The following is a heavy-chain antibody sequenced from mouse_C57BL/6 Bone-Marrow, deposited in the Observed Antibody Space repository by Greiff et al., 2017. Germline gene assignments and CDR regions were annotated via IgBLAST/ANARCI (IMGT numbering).Heavy chain of an antibody. CDR2: ISNGGGST. J-gene: IGHJ3*01. V-gene: IGHV5-12*01. CDR3: ARRGYYSNYGFAY. Sequence: DVKLVESGGGLVQPGGSLKLSCAASGFTFSDYYMYWVRQTPEKRLEWVAYISNGGGSTYYPDTVKGRFTISRDNAKNTLYLQMSRLKSEDTAMYYCARRGYYSNYGFAYWGQGTLVTVSA. D-gene: IGHD2-5*01. CDR1: GFTFSDYY.